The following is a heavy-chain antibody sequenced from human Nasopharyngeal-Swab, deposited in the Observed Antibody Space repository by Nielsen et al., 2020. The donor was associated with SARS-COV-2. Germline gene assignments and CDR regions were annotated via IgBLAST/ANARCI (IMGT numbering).Heavy chain of an antibody. CDR3: ASRVRGGRYFDY. V-gene: IGHV3-21*01. CDR2: ISTTSSYI. J-gene: IGHJ4*02. D-gene: IGHD3-10*01. CDR1: GFPFSNYS. Sequence: GGSLRLSCAVSGFPFSNYSMNWVRQAPGKGLEWVSSISTTSSYIYYADSVKGRFTISRDNAKNSLYLQMNSLRAEDTAVYYCASRVRGGRYFDYWGQGTLVTVSS.